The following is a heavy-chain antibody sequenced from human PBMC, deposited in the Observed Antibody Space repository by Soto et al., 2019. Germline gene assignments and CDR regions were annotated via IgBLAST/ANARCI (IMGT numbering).Heavy chain of an antibody. CDR1: GFTVSNNY. CDR2: VYSDGST. Sequence: EVQLVESGGGLIQPGGSLRLSCAASGFTVSNNYMSWVRQAPGKGLEWVSVVYSDGSTYYADSVKGRFTISRDNSKNTVYLQMNSLRAEDTAVYYCARGATVLTPKSDDYWGQGTLVTVSS. D-gene: IGHD2-8*01. CDR3: ARGATVLTPKSDDY. J-gene: IGHJ4*02. V-gene: IGHV3-53*01.